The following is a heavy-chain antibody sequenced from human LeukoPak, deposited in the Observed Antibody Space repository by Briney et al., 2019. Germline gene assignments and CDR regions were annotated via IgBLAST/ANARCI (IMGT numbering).Heavy chain of an antibody. CDR3: ARYSADSSSAFYYYYMDV. J-gene: IGHJ6*03. D-gene: IGHD6-13*01. V-gene: IGHV1-69*13. CDR2: IIPIFGTA. Sequence: ASVKVSCKASEYTFTSYAISWVRQAPGQGLEWMGGIIPIFGTANYAQKFQGRVTITADESTSTAYMELSSLRSEDTAVYYCARYSADSSSAFYYYYMDVWGKGTTVTVSS. CDR1: EYTFTSYA.